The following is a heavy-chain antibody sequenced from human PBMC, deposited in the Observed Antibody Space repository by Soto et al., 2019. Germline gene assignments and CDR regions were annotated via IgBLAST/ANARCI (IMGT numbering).Heavy chain of an antibody. V-gene: IGHV1-69*12. CDR2: TIPMFGTT. CDR3: TRCGLRYHSIGYYLGIDGMDV. J-gene: IGHJ6*02. CDR1: GGTFNSYA. D-gene: IGHD3-22*01. Sequence: QVQLVQSGAEVKKPESSVRVSCKASGGTFNSYAITWVRQAPGQGLEWMGGTIPMFGTTNYAEKFQGRVTISADECTNTAYMELSSLRSEDTAVYYCTRCGLRYHSIGYYLGIDGMDVWGQGTTVIVSS.